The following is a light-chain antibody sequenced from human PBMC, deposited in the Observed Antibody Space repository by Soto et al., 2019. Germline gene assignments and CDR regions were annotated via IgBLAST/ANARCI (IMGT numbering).Light chain of an antibody. J-gene: IGKJ5*01. CDR1: QGISNY. V-gene: IGKV1-27*01. CDR3: QKYNSAPRIT. CDR2: AAS. Sequence: DIQMTQSPSSLSASVGDRVTITCRASQGISNYLAWYQQEPGKVPKLLIYAASTLQSGVPSRFSGSGSGTDFTLTISSLQPEDVATYSCQKYNSAPRITFGQGTRLEIK.